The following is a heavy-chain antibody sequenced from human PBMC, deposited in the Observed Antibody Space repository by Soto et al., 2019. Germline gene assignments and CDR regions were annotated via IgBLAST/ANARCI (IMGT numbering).Heavy chain of an antibody. J-gene: IGHJ4*02. V-gene: IGHV4-34*01. CDR1: GGSFSGYY. D-gene: IGHD2-15*01. CDR2: INHSGST. CDR3: ARVRGSVVVVAAGFDY. Sequence: QVQLQQWGAGLLKPSETLSLTCAVYGGSFSGYYWSWIRQPPGKGLEWIGEINHSGSTNNNPSIKSRVTISVDTSKNQFSLKLSSVTAADTAVYYCARVRGSVVVVAAGFDYWGQGTLVTVSS.